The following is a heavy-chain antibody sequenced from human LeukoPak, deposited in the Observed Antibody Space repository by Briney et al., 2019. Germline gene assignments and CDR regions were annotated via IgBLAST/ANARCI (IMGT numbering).Heavy chain of an antibody. Sequence: GGSLRLSCAASGFSFSTIYMSWVRQTPGQGLEWVANINVDGTAEYYVDSVKGRFTISRNNANNSLYLQMNSLRAEDTAVYYCARDPYRFAFDIWGQGTVVLVSS. V-gene: IGHV3-7*03. D-gene: IGHD1-26*01. J-gene: IGHJ3*02. CDR2: INVDGTAE. CDR1: GFSFSTIY. CDR3: ARDPYRFAFDI.